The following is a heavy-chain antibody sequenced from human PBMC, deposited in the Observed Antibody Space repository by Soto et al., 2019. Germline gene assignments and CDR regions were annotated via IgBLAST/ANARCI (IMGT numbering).Heavy chain of an antibody. D-gene: IGHD6-19*01. Sequence: SETLSLTCTVSSGSISGYYWGWIRQPPGEGLEWIGYVHYSGNPSYSPSLKSRVTMSVDTSKNQFSLKLDSVTAADTAVYYCAIANGWYYFDYWGQGALVTVSS. CDR1: SGSISGYY. CDR2: VHYSGNP. V-gene: IGHV4-59*08. J-gene: IGHJ4*02. CDR3: AIANGWYYFDY.